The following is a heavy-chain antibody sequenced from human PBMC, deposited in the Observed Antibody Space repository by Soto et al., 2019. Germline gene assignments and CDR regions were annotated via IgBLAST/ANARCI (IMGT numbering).Heavy chain of an antibody. V-gene: IGHV5-51*01. CDR1: GYSFTSYW. Sequence: PGESLKISFQGSGYSFTSYWIGWVRQMPGKGLEWMGIIYPSDSRVTYNPSFQGQVTISADKSITTAYMELRSLRSADTAVYYCARDDSVVTTVTTCGYWGQGTLVTVSS. CDR2: IYPSDSRV. J-gene: IGHJ4*02. CDR3: ARDDSVVTTVTTCGY. D-gene: IGHD4-17*01.